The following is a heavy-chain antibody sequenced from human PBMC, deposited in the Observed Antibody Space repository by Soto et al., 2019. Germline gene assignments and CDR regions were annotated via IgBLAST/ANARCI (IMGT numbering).Heavy chain of an antibody. V-gene: IGHV1-18*01. J-gene: IGHJ4*02. Sequence: QVQLVQSGAEVKKPGASVKVSCKASGYTFTSYGISWVRQAPGQGLEWMGWISAYNGNTNYAQKLQGRVTMTTDTSTSTADMELRSLRSDDTAVYYCARAPKYSGYESSPFFVYWGQGTLVTVSS. CDR3: ARAPKYSGYESSPFFVY. CDR1: GYTFTSYG. D-gene: IGHD5-12*01. CDR2: ISAYNGNT.